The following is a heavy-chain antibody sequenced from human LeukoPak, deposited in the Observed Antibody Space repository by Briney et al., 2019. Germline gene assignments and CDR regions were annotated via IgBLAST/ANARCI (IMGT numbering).Heavy chain of an antibody. D-gene: IGHD3-22*01. Sequence: PGGSLRLSCAASGFSFSSFAMQWVRQAPGKGPEWVAGISYDGSNKYYADSVRGRVTISRDNSKNTLYLQMNSLRGHDTAVYYCARAYNDGSGRFDYWGQGTLVIVSS. CDR2: ISYDGSNK. V-gene: IGHV3-30*01. J-gene: IGHJ4*02. CDR1: GFSFSSFA. CDR3: ARAYNDGSGRFDY.